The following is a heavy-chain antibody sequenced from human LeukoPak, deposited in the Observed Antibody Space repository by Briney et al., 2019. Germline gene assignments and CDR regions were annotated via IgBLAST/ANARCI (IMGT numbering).Heavy chain of an antibody. CDR1: GYTFTSYD. CDR2: MNPNSGNT. Sequence: GASVKVSCKASGYTFTSYDINWVRQATGQGLEWMGWMNPNSGNTGYAQKFQGRVTITRNTSISTAYMELSSLRSEDTAVYYCAREQRRITMIVVAFGAFDIWGQGTMVTVSS. CDR3: AREQRRITMIVVAFGAFDI. V-gene: IGHV1-8*03. J-gene: IGHJ3*02. D-gene: IGHD3-22*01.